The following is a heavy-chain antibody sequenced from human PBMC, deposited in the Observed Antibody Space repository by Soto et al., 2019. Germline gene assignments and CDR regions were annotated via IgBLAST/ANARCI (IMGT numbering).Heavy chain of an antibody. J-gene: IGHJ4*02. CDR2: IYYSGST. D-gene: IGHD5-12*01. V-gene: IGHV4-31*03. CDR1: GGSISSGGYY. CDR3: ARDLRYSGYHDY. Sequence: PSETLSLTCTVSGGSISSGGYYWSWIRQHPGKGLEWIGYIYYSGSTYYNPSLKSRVTISVDTSKNQFSLKLSSVTAADTAVYYCARDLRYSGYHDYWGQGTLVNVSS.